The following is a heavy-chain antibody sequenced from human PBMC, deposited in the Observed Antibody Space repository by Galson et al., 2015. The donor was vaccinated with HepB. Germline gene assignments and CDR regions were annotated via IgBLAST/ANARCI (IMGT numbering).Heavy chain of an antibody. CDR1: GFTYNTYA. Sequence: SLRLSCAASGFTYNTYAMAWVRQSPGKGLEWVSSIRGSAQSTDYADSVKGRFIISRDNSKNTVYLQINSLRVEDTAVYYCARGACSTNNRFPFDHWGQGNLVTVSS. D-gene: IGHD2/OR15-2a*01. V-gene: IGHV3-23*01. CDR3: ARGACSTNNRFPFDH. CDR2: IRGSAQST. J-gene: IGHJ4*02.